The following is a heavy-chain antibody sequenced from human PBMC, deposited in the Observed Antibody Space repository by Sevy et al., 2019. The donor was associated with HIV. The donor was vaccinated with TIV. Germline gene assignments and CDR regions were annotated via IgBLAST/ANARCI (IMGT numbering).Heavy chain of an antibody. CDR3: ATLRLDVVDAPGATPGCYFDF. Sequence: SETLSLTCSVSGDSISDYYWSWIRQPPGKGLEWIGYTSYSGTTKYSPSPGSRVDISIDVSRKRFTLRLNSVTAADTAMYCCATLRLDVVDAPGATPGCYFDFWGQGTLVTVSS. D-gene: IGHD2-2*03. V-gene: IGHV4-59*08. CDR2: TSYSGTT. J-gene: IGHJ4*02. CDR1: GDSISDYY.